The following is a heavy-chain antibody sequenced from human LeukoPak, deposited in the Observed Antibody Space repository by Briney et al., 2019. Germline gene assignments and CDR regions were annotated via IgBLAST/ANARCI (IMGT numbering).Heavy chain of an antibody. CDR1: GGSIRSSYYY. D-gene: IGHD6-6*01. CDR2: IYDSGST. J-gene: IGHJ2*01. V-gene: IGHV4-39*02. Sequence: PSETLSLTCTVSGGSIRSSYYYWGWIRQPPGKGLEWIGSIYDSGSTYYNPSLKSRVTISVDTSKNQFSLKLNSVTAADTAVYYCAREGKKAPSIAAPWRWYFDLWGRGTLVTVSS. CDR3: AREGKKAPSIAAPWRWYFDL.